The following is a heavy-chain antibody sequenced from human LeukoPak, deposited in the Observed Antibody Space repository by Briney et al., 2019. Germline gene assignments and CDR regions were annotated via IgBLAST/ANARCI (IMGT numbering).Heavy chain of an antibody. CDR3: ARLPNYDFWSGYYVDGPPGDNRNAFDI. J-gene: IGHJ3*02. Sequence: PSETLSLTCTVSGGSISSDNYYWGWIRQPPGKGLEWIGSIYYSGSTYYNPSLKSRVTISVDTSKNQFSLKLSSVTAADTAVYYCARLPNYDFWSGYYVDGPPGDNRNAFDIWGQGTMVTVSS. CDR2: IYYSGST. CDR1: GGSISSDNYY. D-gene: IGHD3-3*01. V-gene: IGHV4-39*01.